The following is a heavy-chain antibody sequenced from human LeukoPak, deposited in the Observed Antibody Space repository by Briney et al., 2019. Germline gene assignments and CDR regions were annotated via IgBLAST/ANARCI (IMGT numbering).Heavy chain of an antibody. Sequence: ASVKVSCKASGYTFTSYGISWVRQAPGQGLEWMGWISAYNGNTNYAQKRQGRVTMTTDTSTSTAYMELRSLRSDDTAVYYCAREQVVVVPAAISGYYYMDVWGKGTTVTVSS. CDR1: GYTFTSYG. D-gene: IGHD2-2*01. CDR3: AREQVVVVPAAISGYYYMDV. CDR2: ISAYNGNT. V-gene: IGHV1-18*01. J-gene: IGHJ6*03.